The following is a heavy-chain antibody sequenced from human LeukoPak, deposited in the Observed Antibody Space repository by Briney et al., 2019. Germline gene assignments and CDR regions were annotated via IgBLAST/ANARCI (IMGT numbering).Heavy chain of an antibody. CDR3: TTAVVIGSYVVYFDY. CDR2: IKSKTDGGTT. V-gene: IGHV3-15*01. D-gene: IGHD1-26*01. CDR1: GFTFSNAW. Sequence: GGSLRLSCAASGFTFSNAWMSWVRQAPGKGLEWVGRIKSKTDGGTTDYAAPVKGRFTISRDDSKNTLYLQMNSLKTEDTAVYYCTTAVVIGSYVVYFDYWGQGTLVTVSS. J-gene: IGHJ4*02.